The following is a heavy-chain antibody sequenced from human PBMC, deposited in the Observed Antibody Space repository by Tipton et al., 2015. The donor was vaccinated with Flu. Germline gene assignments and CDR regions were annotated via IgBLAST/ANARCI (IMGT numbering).Heavy chain of an antibody. V-gene: IGHV4-38-2*02. CDR2: LSHTGTT. Sequence: TLSLTCAVAGYSISSGYYWGWIRQPPGKGLEWIGSLSHTGTTNYNPSLRSRATISVDTSRNQFSLRLTSVTVADTAVYYCARDRWEYASGFDPWGQGTPVTVSP. J-gene: IGHJ5*02. D-gene: IGHD6-19*01. CDR3: ARDRWEYASGFDP. CDR1: GYSISSGYY.